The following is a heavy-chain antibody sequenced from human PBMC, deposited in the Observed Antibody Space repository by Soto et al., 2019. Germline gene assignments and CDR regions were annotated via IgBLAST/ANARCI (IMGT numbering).Heavy chain of an antibody. D-gene: IGHD3-3*01. V-gene: IGHV4-59*08. CDR3: ASQFTIFGVVNSWFDP. CDR1: GGSISSYY. Sequence: PSETLSLTCTVSGGSISSYYWSWIRQPPGKGLEWIGYIYYSGSTNYNPSLKSRVTISVDTSKNQFSLKLSSVTAADTAVYYCASQFTIFGVVNSWFDPWGQGTLVTVSS. J-gene: IGHJ5*02. CDR2: IYYSGST.